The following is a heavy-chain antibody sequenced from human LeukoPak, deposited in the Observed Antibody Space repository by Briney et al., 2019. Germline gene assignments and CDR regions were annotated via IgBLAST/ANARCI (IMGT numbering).Heavy chain of an antibody. J-gene: IGHJ3*02. CDR1: GNSFTSYW. CDR2: LYPGDSDT. D-gene: IGHD6-13*01. CDR3: ARLYLPYTSAWYGSAFDI. Sequence: GESLKISCKGSGNSFTSYWIGWVRQMPGKGLEWMGILYPGDSDTRYSPSFQGQVTISADRSITTAYLQWSSLKASDTAMYYCARLYLPYTSAWYGSAFDIWGQGTMVTVSS. V-gene: IGHV5-51*01.